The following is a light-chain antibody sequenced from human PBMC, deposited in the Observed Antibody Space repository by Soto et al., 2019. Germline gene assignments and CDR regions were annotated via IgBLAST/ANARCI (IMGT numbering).Light chain of an antibody. CDR3: QHYKNWPPFT. J-gene: IGKJ3*01. CDR2: GAS. Sequence: EIVMTQSPATLSGSPGERATLSCRASQRVSSKLAWYQQKPGQAPRLLIYGASTRATGIPARFSGSGSGTEFTLTISSLQTEDFAVYYCQHYKNWPPFTFGPGTKVDSK. CDR1: QRVSSK. V-gene: IGKV3-15*01.